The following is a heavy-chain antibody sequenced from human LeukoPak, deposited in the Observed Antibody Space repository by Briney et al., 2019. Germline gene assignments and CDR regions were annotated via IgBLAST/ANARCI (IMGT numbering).Heavy chain of an antibody. Sequence: SETLSLTCAVYGGSFSGYYWSWIRQPPGKGLEWIGCIYDSGNTNYNPSLKSRVTISVDRSKNHFSLKLSSVTAADTAVYYCARMERLSHFHYWGRGTLVTVSS. V-gene: IGHV4-59*01. CDR2: IYDSGNT. J-gene: IGHJ4*02. D-gene: IGHD1-1*01. CDR3: ARMERLSHFHY. CDR1: GGSFSGYY.